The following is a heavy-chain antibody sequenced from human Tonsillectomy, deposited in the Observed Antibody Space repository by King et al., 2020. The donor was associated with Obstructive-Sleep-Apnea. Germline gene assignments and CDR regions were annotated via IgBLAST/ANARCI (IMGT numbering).Heavy chain of an antibody. V-gene: IGHV3-15*01. CDR2: IKIKPDGGTT. CDR1: GFTFSNAW. D-gene: IGHD5-18*01. CDR3: TTQLWYGNWFDP. Sequence: VQLVESGGGLVKPGGSLRLSCAASGFTFSNAWMSWVRQAPGKGLEWVGRIKIKPDGGTTDYAAPVKGRFTISRDDSKNTLYLQMNSLKTEDTAVYYCTTQLWYGNWFDPWGQGTLVTVSS. J-gene: IGHJ5*02.